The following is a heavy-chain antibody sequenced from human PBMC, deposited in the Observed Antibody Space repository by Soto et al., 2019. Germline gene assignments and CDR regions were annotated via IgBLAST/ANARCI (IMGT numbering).Heavy chain of an antibody. CDR3: ARFMGVSTRPSDYYFDS. CDR1: GGSISSLY. CDR2: IYYRGTT. V-gene: IGHV4-59*11. D-gene: IGHD2-8*01. Sequence: QVQLQESGPGLVKPSETLSLTCTVSGGSISSLYWSWLRQSPGKGLEWIGYIYYRGTTNYNPSLKSRVTISVDTSKSQFSLKLSSVTAADTAVYYCARFMGVSTRPSDYYFDSWVQGTLVTVSS. J-gene: IGHJ4*02.